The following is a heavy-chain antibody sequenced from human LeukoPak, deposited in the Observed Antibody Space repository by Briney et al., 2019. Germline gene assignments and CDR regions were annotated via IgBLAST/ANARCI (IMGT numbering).Heavy chain of an antibody. V-gene: IGHV3-21*01. Sequence: PSGSLRLSCAASGFTFSSFSMNWVRPAPGKGLEWVSSISVSSSSLYYADSVKGRFTISRANAKNSLYLQVNSLRAEDTAVYYCARSGYSYGLWGDYWGQGTLVTVSS. D-gene: IGHD5-18*01. J-gene: IGHJ4*02. CDR1: GFTFSSFS. CDR2: ISVSSSSL. CDR3: ARSGYSYGLWGDY.